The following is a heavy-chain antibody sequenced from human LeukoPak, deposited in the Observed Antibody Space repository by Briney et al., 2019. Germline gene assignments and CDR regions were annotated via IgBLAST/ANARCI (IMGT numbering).Heavy chain of an antibody. CDR2: MSASGGSS. Sequence: PGGSLRLSCAASGFTFYSYAMSWVRQAPGKGLEWVSGMSASGGSSYYADSVKGRFSISRDNPKNTLYLQMNTLSAEYTAVYYCAKGDGYSYGYVDYWGQGTPVTVSS. D-gene: IGHD5-18*01. V-gene: IGHV3-23*01. CDR1: GFTFYSYA. J-gene: IGHJ4*02. CDR3: AKGDGYSYGYVDY.